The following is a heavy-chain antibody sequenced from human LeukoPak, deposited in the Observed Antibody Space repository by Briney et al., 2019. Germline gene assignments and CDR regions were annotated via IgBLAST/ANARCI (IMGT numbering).Heavy chain of an antibody. V-gene: IGHV1-18*04. Sequence: ASVKVSCKASGYTFTSYYMHWVRQAPGQGLEWMGWISAYNGNTNYAQKLQGRVTMTTDTSTSTAYMELRSLRSDDTAVYYCAITLGYHAGRGAFDIWGQGTMVTVSS. CDR3: AITLGYHAGRGAFDI. D-gene: IGHD3-16*01. J-gene: IGHJ3*02. CDR1: GYTFTSYY. CDR2: ISAYNGNT.